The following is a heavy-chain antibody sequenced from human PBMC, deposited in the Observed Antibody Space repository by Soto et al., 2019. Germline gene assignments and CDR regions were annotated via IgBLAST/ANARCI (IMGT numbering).Heavy chain of an antibody. CDR2: IYYSGST. Sequence: PSETLSLTCSVSGGSINSSSYFWGWVRQPPGKGLEWIGSIYYSGSTYYNPSLRSRVTISVDASKNQFSLKLSSVTAADTAVFYCARHYSSGSRNWFDPWGQGTLVTVSS. CDR1: GGSINSSSYF. D-gene: IGHD6-19*01. J-gene: IGHJ5*02. CDR3: ARHYSSGSRNWFDP. V-gene: IGHV4-39*01.